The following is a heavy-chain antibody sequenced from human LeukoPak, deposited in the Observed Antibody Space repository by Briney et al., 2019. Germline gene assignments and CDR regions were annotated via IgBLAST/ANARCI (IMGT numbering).Heavy chain of an antibody. J-gene: IGHJ5*02. CDR2: IYYSGST. Sequence: PSETLSLTCTVSGGSISSYYWSWIRQPPGKGLEWIGYIYYSGSTNYNPSLKSRVTISVDTSKNQFSLKLSSVTAADTAVYYCASGRGYCSSTSCYTAWFDPWGQGTLVTVSS. CDR1: GGSISSYY. D-gene: IGHD2-2*02. V-gene: IGHV4-59*01. CDR3: ASGRGYCSSTSCYTAWFDP.